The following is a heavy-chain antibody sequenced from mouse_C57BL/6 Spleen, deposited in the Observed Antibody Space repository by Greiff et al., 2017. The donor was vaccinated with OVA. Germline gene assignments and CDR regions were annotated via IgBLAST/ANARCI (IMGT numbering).Heavy chain of an antibody. D-gene: IGHD1-1*01. CDR1: GFTFSSYG. Sequence: EVQLQESGGDLVKPGGSLKLSCAASGFTFSSYGMSWVRQTPDKRLEWVATIRSGGSYTYYPDSVKGRFTISRDNAKNTLYLQMSRLKSEDTAMYYCARHGATTVVVGDYFDYWGQGTTLTVSS. J-gene: IGHJ2*01. CDR3: ARHGATTVVVGDYFDY. CDR2: IRSGGSYT. V-gene: IGHV5-6*01.